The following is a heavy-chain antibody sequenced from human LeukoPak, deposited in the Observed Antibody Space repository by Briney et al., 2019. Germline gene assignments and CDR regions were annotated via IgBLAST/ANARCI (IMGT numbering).Heavy chain of an antibody. CDR1: GYTFTSYY. V-gene: IGHV1-46*01. Sequence: GASVKVSCKASGYTFTSYYMHWVRQAPGQGLEWMGIINPSGGSTSYAQKFQGRVTMTRDTSTSTVYMELSSLRAEDTAVYYCAKDLLNYYDSSGPVSWLYYYYGMDVWGQGTTVTVSS. CDR3: AKDLLNYYDSSGPVSWLYYYYGMDV. CDR2: INPSGGST. D-gene: IGHD3-22*01. J-gene: IGHJ6*02.